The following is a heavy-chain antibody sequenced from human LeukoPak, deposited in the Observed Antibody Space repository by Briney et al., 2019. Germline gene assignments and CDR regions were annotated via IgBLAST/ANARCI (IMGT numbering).Heavy chain of an antibody. CDR2: IIPIFGIA. V-gene: IGHV1-69*04. Sequence: SVKVSCKASGGTFSSHAISWVRQAPGQGLEWMGRIIPIFGIANYAQKFQGRVTITADKSTSTAYMELSSLRSEDTAVYYCARSPTDSSGYPNPLFDIWGQGTMVTVSS. D-gene: IGHD3-22*01. CDR3: ARSPTDSSGYPNPLFDI. CDR1: GGTFSSHA. J-gene: IGHJ3*02.